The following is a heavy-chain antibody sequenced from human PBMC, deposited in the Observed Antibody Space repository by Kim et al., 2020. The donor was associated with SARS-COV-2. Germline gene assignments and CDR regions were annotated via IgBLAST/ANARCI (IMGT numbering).Heavy chain of an antibody. Sequence: ASVKVSCKASGYTFTNYAMNWVRQAPGQGLEWMGWINTNTENPTYAQGFTGRFVFSLDTSVSTAYLQISSLKAEDTAVYYCARAVCSSSSCYARRYFYYGMDVWGQGTTVIVSS. CDR2: INTNTENP. D-gene: IGHD2-2*01. J-gene: IGHJ6*02. CDR1: GYTFTNYA. V-gene: IGHV7-4-1*02. CDR3: ARAVCSSSSCYARRYFYYGMDV.